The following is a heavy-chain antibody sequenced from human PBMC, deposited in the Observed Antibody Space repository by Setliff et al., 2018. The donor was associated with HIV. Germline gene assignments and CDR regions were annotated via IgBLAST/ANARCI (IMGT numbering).Heavy chain of an antibody. CDR2: IIPIFGTA. V-gene: IGHV1-69*06. Sequence: SVKVSCKASGGTFSSYGISWVRQAPRQGLEWMGRIIPIFGTANYAQKFQGRVTITADKFTTTAYMELSSLRSDDTAVYYCARGHSSSTNWFFDLWGRGTLVTVSS. CDR3: ARGHSSSTNWFFDL. D-gene: IGHD6-6*01. J-gene: IGHJ2*01. CDR1: GGTFSSYG.